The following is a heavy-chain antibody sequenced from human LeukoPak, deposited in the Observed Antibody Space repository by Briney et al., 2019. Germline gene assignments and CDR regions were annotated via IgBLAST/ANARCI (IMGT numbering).Heavy chain of an antibody. Sequence: PGGSLRLSCAASGFTSSSYSMNWVRQAPGKGLEWVAVIWYDGSKKYYADSVKGRFTISRDDSKNTLYLQMNSLRAEDTAVYYCARDLRLGYYDSSFPDYWGQGTLVTVSS. CDR1: GFTSSSYS. CDR2: IWYDGSKK. J-gene: IGHJ4*02. D-gene: IGHD3-22*01. V-gene: IGHV3-33*08. CDR3: ARDLRLGYYDSSFPDY.